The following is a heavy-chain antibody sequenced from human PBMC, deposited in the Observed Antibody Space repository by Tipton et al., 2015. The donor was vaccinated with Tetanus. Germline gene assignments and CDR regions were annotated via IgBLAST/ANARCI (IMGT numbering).Heavy chain of an antibody. Sequence: LRLSCTVSRGPISSYYWSWIRQHPGKGLEWIGYIYYTGNTYYNPSLKSRLTISLDTSKNQFSLRLSSLSAADTAVYFCARRGGGSTFDHWGQGKQVIVSS. CDR2: IYYTGNT. V-gene: IGHV4-31*03. CDR3: ARRGGGSTFDH. J-gene: IGHJ4*02. CDR1: RGPISSYY. D-gene: IGHD1-26*01.